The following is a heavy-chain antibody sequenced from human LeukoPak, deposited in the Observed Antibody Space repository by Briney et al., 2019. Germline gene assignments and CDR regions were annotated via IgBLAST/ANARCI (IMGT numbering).Heavy chain of an antibody. V-gene: IGHV1-69*06. CDR3: ASTVTTYYYYYYMDV. D-gene: IGHD4-17*01. J-gene: IGHJ6*03. CDR1: GYTFTSYA. Sequence: SVKVSCKASGYTFTSYAMNWVRQAPGQGLEWMGGIIPIFGTANYAQKFQGRVTITADKSTSTAYMELSSLRSEDTAVYYCASTVTTYYYYYYMDVWGKGTTVTVSS. CDR2: IIPIFGTA.